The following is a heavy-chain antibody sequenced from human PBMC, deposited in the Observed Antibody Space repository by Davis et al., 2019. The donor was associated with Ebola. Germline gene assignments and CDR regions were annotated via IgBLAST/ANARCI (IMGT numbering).Heavy chain of an antibody. CDR2: IYHSGST. J-gene: IGHJ3*02. V-gene: IGHV4-38-2*02. D-gene: IGHD3-9*01. Sequence: SETLSLTCAVSGYSISSGYYWGWIRQPPGKGLEWIGSIYHSGSTYYNPSLQSRVTISVDTSKNQFSLKLSSVTAADTAVYYCARDRRYFDWLLSRTGAFDIWGQGTMVTVSS. CDR1: GYSISSGYY. CDR3: ARDRRYFDWLLSRTGAFDI.